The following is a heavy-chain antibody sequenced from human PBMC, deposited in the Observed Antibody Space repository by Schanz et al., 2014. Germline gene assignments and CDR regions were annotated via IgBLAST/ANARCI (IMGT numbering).Heavy chain of an antibody. CDR1: GGSISSGGYY. Sequence: QVQLQESGPGLVKPSQTLSLTCTVSGGSISSGGYYWSWIRQPPGKGLEWIGDIGHSGNTKDNPSLKSRVTMSVETSKNQFSLNLSSVTAADTAVYYCARGRQQLGSFDYWGPGTLXSVSS. CDR2: IGHSGNT. CDR3: ARGRQQLGSFDY. V-gene: IGHV4-31*03. J-gene: IGHJ4*02. D-gene: IGHD6-13*01.